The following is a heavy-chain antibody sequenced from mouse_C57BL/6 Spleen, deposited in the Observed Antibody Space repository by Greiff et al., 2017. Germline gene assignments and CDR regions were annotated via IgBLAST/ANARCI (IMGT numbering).Heavy chain of an antibody. Sequence: EVNVVESGGGLVKPGGSLKLSCAASGFTFSSYAMSWVRQTPEKRLEWVATISDGGSYTYYPDNVKGRFTISRDNAKNNLYLQMSHLKSEDTAMYYCARDYYDYVGFAYWGQGTLVTVSA. V-gene: IGHV5-4*01. D-gene: IGHD2-4*01. CDR2: ISDGGSYT. CDR3: ARDYYDYVGFAY. J-gene: IGHJ3*01. CDR1: GFTFSSYA.